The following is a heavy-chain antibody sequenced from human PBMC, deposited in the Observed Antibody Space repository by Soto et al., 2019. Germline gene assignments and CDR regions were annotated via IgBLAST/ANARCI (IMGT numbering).Heavy chain of an antibody. J-gene: IGHJ4*02. D-gene: IGHD3-16*01. CDR2: IWYDGSNK. Sequence: QVQLVESGGGVVQPGRSLRLSCAASGFTFSSYGMHWVRQAPGKGLEWVAVIWYDGSNKYYAESVKGRFTISRDNSKNTLYLQMNSLRAEVTAVYYCARKQDYPDYWGQGTLVTVSS. CDR3: ARKQDYPDY. CDR1: GFTFSSYG. V-gene: IGHV3-33*01.